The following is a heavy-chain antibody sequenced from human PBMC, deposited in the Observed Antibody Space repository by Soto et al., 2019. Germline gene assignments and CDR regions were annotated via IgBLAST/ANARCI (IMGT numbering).Heavy chain of an antibody. Sequence: QVHLVQSGAEVKKPGASVKVSCKASNYTFTNYGVGWVRQAPGQGLEWMGWVSPSYGKTYYAHKLQGRVTMTADTSTGTLYMELRRLRSDDPAVYFCAREGVPLATLPDNGFDSWGQGTLVTVSS. CDR1: NYTFTNYG. D-gene: IGHD2-15*01. CDR2: VSPSYGKT. CDR3: AREGVPLATLPDNGFDS. V-gene: IGHV1-18*04. J-gene: IGHJ5*01.